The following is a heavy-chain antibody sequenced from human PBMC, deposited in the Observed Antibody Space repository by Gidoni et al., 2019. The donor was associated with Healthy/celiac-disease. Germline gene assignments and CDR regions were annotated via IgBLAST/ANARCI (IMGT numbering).Heavy chain of an antibody. D-gene: IGHD2-2*02. Sequence: QVQLQQWGAGLLKPSETLSLTCAVYGGSFSGYYWSWIRQPPGKGLEWIGEINHSGSTNYNPSLKSRVTISVDTSKNQFSLKLSSVTAADTAVYYCARGGEDIVVVPAAIPIDYWGQGTLVTVSS. J-gene: IGHJ4*02. CDR3: ARGGEDIVVVPAAIPIDY. CDR2: INHSGST. V-gene: IGHV4-34*01. CDR1: GGSFSGYY.